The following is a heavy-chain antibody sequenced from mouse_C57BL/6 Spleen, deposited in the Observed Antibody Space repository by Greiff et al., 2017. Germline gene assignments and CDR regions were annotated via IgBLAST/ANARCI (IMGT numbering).Heavy chain of an antibody. Sequence: VQLQQSGPELVKPGASVKISCKASGYAFSSSWMNWVKQRPGKGLEWIGRIYPGDGDTNYNGKFKGKATLTADKSSSTAYMQLSSLTSEDSAVYFCARAQITTVVAPGFAYWGQGTLVTVSA. CDR3: ARAQITTVVAPGFAY. CDR2: IYPGDGDT. D-gene: IGHD1-1*01. J-gene: IGHJ3*01. V-gene: IGHV1-82*01. CDR1: GYAFSSSW.